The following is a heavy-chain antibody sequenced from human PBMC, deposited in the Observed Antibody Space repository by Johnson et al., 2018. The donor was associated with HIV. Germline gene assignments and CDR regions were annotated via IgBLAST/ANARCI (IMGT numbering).Heavy chain of an antibody. Sequence: VQLVESGGGLVQPGGSLRLSCAASGFTFSSYWMSWVRQAPGKGLEWVANIKQDGSEKYYVDSVKGRFPISIDNAKNSLYLQMNSLRAEDTAVYHCARDRRNRQWQRLDAFDIWGQGTMVIVSS. CDR2: IKQDGSEK. V-gene: IGHV3-7*01. J-gene: IGHJ3*02. D-gene: IGHD6-19*01. CDR3: ARDRRNRQWQRLDAFDI. CDR1: GFTFSSYW.